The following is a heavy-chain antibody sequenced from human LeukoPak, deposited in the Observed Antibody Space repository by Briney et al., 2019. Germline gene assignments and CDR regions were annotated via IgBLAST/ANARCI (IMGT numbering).Heavy chain of an antibody. V-gene: IGHV4-59*08. J-gene: IGHJ4*02. CDR1: SGSISSYY. CDR2: ISYSGGT. Sequence: SETLSLTCTVSSGSISSYYWSWIRQPPGKGLEWIGHISYSGGTNYNPSLKSRVTISLDTSKNQFSLKLNSVTAADTAVYYCARKPLPYFDYWGQGTLVTVSS. CDR3: ARKPLPYFDY.